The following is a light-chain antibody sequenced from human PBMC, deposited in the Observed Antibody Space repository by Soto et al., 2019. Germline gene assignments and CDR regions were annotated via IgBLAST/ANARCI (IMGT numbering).Light chain of an antibody. V-gene: IGKV3-20*01. CDR3: QQYAMWLWT. CDR2: GAS. CDR1: QSVSSNF. Sequence: EIVLTQSPGTLSLSPGERATLSCRASQSVSSNFLAWYQEKPGQAPRLLIYGASSRATGIPDRFSGSGSGTDFTLTINSLQSEDFAVYYCQQYAMWLWTFGQGTNLEIK. J-gene: IGKJ1*01.